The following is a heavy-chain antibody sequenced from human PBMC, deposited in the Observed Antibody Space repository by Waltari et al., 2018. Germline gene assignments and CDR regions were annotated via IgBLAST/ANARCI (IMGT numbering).Heavy chain of an antibody. D-gene: IGHD5-18*01. CDR3: ASSFSSGYSYGYSWIDY. CDR1: GSTFSSYT. CDR2: LIPILSKA. Sequence: QVQLVQSGAEGKKPGSSVKVSCKAYGSTFSSYTISWVRKGPGKGLEWRGRLIPILSKANYAQKFQGRVTITADKSTSTAYMELSSLRSEDTAVYYCASSFSSGYSYGYSWIDYWGQGTLVTVSS. J-gene: IGHJ4*02. V-gene: IGHV1-69*02.